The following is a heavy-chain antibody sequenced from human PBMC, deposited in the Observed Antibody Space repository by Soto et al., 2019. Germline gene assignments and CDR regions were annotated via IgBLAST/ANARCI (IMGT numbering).Heavy chain of an antibody. CDR3: ASGGWGSSWYEGGSRLDY. Sequence: EVQLVESGGGLVQPGGSLRLSCAASGFTFSSYAMHWVRQVAGKGLEWVSAIGVAGDTYYPDSVKGRFTISRENAKNSLYMQMNSLRAEDTAVYDCASGGWGSSWYEGGSRLDYWGKGTLVTVSS. D-gene: IGHD6-13*01. J-gene: IGHJ4*02. CDR2: IGVAGDT. CDR1: GFTFSSYA. V-gene: IGHV3-13*01.